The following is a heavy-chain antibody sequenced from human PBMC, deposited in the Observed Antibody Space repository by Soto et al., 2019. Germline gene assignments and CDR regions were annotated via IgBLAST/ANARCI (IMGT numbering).Heavy chain of an antibody. Sequence: TGPEVKKPGASVKVSCKTSGYIFTTYSIAWVRQAPGQGLEWMGWINTYNGNTHYTQKFQDRVTVTTDTSTATAYMELSSLTSDDTAVYFCARGPQTSDFWGQGTLITVSS. CDR3: ARGPQTSDF. V-gene: IGHV1-18*01. CDR1: GYIFTTYS. D-gene: IGHD2-2*01. CDR2: INTYNGNT. J-gene: IGHJ4*02.